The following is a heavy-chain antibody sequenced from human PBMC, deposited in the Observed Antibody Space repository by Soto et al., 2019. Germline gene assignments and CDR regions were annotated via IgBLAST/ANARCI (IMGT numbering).Heavy chain of an antibody. Sequence: SVKVSCKASGGTFSSYAISWVRQAPGQGLEWMGGIIPIFGTANYAQKFQGRVTITADESTSTAYMELSSLRSEDTAVYYCARAYCSGGSCRGVDHYYYYGMDVWGQGTTVTVSS. CDR2: IIPIFGTA. CDR1: GGTFSSYA. V-gene: IGHV1-69*13. D-gene: IGHD2-15*01. CDR3: ARAYCSGGSCRGVDHYYYYGMDV. J-gene: IGHJ6*02.